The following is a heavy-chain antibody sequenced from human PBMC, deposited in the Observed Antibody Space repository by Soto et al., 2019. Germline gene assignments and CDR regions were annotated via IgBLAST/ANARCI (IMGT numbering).Heavy chain of an antibody. CDR3: ARARPAAIRGDNWFDP. CDR2: INPSGGST. D-gene: IGHD2-2*02. J-gene: IGHJ5*02. CDR1: GYTFTSYY. V-gene: IGHV1-46*01. Sequence: QVQLVQSGAEVKKPGASVKVSCKASGYTFTSYYMHWVRQAPGQGLEWMGIINPSGGSTSYAQKFPGRVTMTRDTSTSTVYMELSSLRSEDTAVYYCARARPAAIRGDNWFDPWGQGTLVTVSS.